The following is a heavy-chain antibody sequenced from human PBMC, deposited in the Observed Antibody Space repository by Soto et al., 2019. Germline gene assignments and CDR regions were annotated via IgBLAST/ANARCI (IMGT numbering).Heavy chain of an antibody. CDR2: ISSSSSYI. CDR1: GFTFSSYS. J-gene: IGHJ6*02. D-gene: IGHD6-6*01. Sequence: RLSCAASGFTFSSYSMNWVRQAPGKGLEWVSSISSSSSYIYYADSVKGRFTISRDNAKNSLYLQMNSLRAEDTAVYYCARDYSSSSSPYYYYYGMDVWGQGTTVTVSS. V-gene: IGHV3-21*01. CDR3: ARDYSSSSSPYYYYYGMDV.